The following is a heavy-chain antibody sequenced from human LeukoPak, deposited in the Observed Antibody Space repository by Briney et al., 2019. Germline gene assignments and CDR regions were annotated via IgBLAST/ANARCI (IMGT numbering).Heavy chain of an antibody. Sequence: TLRLSCAASGFTFDDYAMHWVRQAPGKGLEWVSGISWNSGSIGYADSVKGRFTISRDNAKNSLNLQMNSLRAEDTALYYCAAGNALVSYFYGLDVWGQGTTVTVSS. CDR1: GFTFDDYA. V-gene: IGHV3-9*01. CDR2: ISWNSGSI. CDR3: AAGNALVSYFYGLDV. D-gene: IGHD1-14*01. J-gene: IGHJ6*02.